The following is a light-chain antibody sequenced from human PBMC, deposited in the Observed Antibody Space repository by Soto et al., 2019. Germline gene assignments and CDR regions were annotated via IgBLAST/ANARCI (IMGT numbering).Light chain of an antibody. Sequence: DIQRTQSPSTLSASVGDRVTITCRASQNVNTWLAWYQQKPGKAPKLLIYKASDLESGVPSRFSGSGSGTEFTLTISSLQPDDFATYYCQQYNSYWTFGQGTKLDIK. CDR2: KAS. CDR3: QQYNSYWT. J-gene: IGKJ1*01. CDR1: QNVNTW. V-gene: IGKV1-5*03.